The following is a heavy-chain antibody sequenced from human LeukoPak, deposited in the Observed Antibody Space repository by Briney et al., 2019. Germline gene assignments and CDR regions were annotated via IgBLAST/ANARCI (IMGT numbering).Heavy chain of an antibody. CDR3: AKDHSSSWSFDY. Sequence: HLGGALRLSCAASGFTFSSYAMHWVRQAPGKGLEWVAFISYEGSHKYYADSVKGRFTISRDNSKNTLYLQMNSLRAEDTAVYYCAKDHSSSWSFDYWAREPWSPSPQ. CDR2: ISYEGSHK. CDR1: GFTFSSYA. J-gene: IGHJ4*02. D-gene: IGHD6-6*01. V-gene: IGHV3-30*04.